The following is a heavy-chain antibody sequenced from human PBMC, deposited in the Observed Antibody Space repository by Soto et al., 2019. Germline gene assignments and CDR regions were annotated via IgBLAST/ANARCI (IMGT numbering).Heavy chain of an antibody. V-gene: IGHV4-31*03. J-gene: IGHJ4*02. D-gene: IGHD3-16*02. CDR1: GGSISGGYY. CDR3: ARPMRLGELSLGY. Sequence: QVQLQESGPGLVKPSQTLSLTCSVSGGSISGGYYWSWIRQYPGKGLEWIGYIFYTGRTYYNPSLKGRIALSVDTSKNQFSLKLSSVPAADTAMYYCARPMRLGELSLGYWGQGILVTVSS. CDR2: IFYTGRT.